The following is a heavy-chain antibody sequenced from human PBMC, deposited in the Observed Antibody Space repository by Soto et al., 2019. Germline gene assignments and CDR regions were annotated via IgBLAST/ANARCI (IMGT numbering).Heavy chain of an antibody. CDR3: AREHSSSWRFDY. D-gene: IGHD6-13*01. CDR2: MNPNSGNT. Sequence: QVQLVQSGAEVKKPGASVKVSCKASGYTFTSYDINWVRQATGQGLEWMGWMNPNSGNTGYAQKFQSRVNMTSNTSISTAYMELSSLRSEDTAVYYCAREHSSSWRFDYWGQGTLVTVSS. CDR1: GYTFTSYD. V-gene: IGHV1-8*01. J-gene: IGHJ4*02.